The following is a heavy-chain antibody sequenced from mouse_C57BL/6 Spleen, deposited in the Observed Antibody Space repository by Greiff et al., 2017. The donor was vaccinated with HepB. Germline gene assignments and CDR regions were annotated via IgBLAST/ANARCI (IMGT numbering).Heavy chain of an antibody. D-gene: IGHD1-1*01. J-gene: IGHJ2*01. CDR3: ARQGYYGSSFCDY. V-gene: IGHV1-82*01. CDR2: IYPGDGDT. Sequence: VQLQQSGPELVKPGASVKISCKASGYAFSSSWMNWVKQRPGKGLEWIGRIYPGDGDTNYNGKFKGKATLTADKSSSTAYMQLSSLTSEDSAVYVCARQGYYGSSFCDYWGQGTTLTVSS. CDR1: GYAFSSSW.